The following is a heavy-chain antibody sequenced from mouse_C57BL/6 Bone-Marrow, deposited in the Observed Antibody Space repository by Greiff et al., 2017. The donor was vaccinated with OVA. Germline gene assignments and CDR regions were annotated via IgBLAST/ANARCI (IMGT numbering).Heavy chain of an antibody. V-gene: IGHV1-72*01. D-gene: IGHD1-1*02. J-gene: IGHJ3*01. Sequence: QVQLQQSGAELVKPGASVKLSCKASGYTFTSYWMHWVKQRPGRGLEWIGRINPNGGGTNSNEKLKGRATLTVDNPSSTAYMQLSSLTSEDSAVYYGARGGGCSLPFAYWGQGTLVTVSA. CDR1: GYTFTSYW. CDR2: INPNGGGT. CDR3: ARGGGCSLPFAY.